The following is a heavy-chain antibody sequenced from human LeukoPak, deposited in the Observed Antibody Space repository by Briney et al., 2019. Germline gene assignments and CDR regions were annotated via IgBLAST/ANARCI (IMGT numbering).Heavy chain of an antibody. J-gene: IGHJ6*03. CDR2: INHSGST. V-gene: IGHV4-34*01. D-gene: IGHD2-15*01. Sequence: KPSGTLSLTCAVSGGSFSGYYWSWIRQPPGKGLEWIGEINHSGSTNYNPSLKSRVTISVDTSKNQFSLKLSSVTAADAAVYYCARGHREYCSGGSCYNMDVWGKGTTVTVSS. CDR1: GGSFSGYY. CDR3: ARGHREYCSGGSCYNMDV.